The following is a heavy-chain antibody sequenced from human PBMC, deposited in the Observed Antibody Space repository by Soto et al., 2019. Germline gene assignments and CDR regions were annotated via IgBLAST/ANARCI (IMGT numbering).Heavy chain of an antibody. CDR3: ARSPRSSPYFDY. J-gene: IGHJ4*02. CDR2: IYPGDSET. V-gene: IGHV5-51*01. D-gene: IGHD6-13*01. Sequence: PGESLKISCQCSGYTFSNFSIAWVRQSPGKGLEYIVIIYPGDSETRYSPSFHGKVTISADRSFGTAYLQWSSLEASASAFYLCARSPRSSPYFDYWGQGALVTVSS. CDR1: GYTFSNFS.